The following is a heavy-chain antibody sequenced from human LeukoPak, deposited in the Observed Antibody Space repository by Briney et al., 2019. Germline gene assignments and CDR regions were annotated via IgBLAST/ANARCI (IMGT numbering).Heavy chain of an antibody. CDR2: INCDGSTT. J-gene: IGHJ4*02. V-gene: IGHV3-74*01. CDR1: GFTFRTSW. Sequence: GGSLRLSCAASGFTFRTSWMHWVRQAPGKGLVWVSRINCDGSTTNYADSVKGRFTISRDNAKNTLYLQMNSLRAEDTAVYYCVRAIVYSAYDYLGYWGQGSLVTVSS. D-gene: IGHD5-12*01. CDR3: VRAIVYSAYDYLGY.